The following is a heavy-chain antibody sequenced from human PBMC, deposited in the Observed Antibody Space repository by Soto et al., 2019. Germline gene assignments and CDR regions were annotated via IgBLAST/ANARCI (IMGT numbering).Heavy chain of an antibody. Sequence: QVQLQESGPGLVKPSQTLSLTCTVSGCSISSGGYYWSWIRQHPGKGLEWIGYIYYSGSTYYNPSLKSRVTISVDTSKNQFSVKLSSVTAADTAVYYCARVSPAAYYGMDVWGQGTTVTVSS. CDR2: IYYSGST. CDR3: ARVSPAAYYGMDV. D-gene: IGHD2-2*01. J-gene: IGHJ6*02. V-gene: IGHV4-31*03. CDR1: GCSISSGGYY.